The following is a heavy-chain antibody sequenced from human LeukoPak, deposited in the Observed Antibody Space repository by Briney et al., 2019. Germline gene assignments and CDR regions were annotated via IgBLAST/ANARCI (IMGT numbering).Heavy chain of an antibody. CDR2: ISSSSSTI. CDR1: GFTFSSYS. D-gene: IGHD2-21*01. CDR3: ARDSYSGLFDY. Sequence: GGSLRLSCAASGFTFSSYSMNWVRQAPGKGLEWVSYISSSSSTIYYADSVKGRFTISRDNAKNSLYLQMNSLRAEDTAVYYCARDSYSGLFDYWGQGTLVTVSS. J-gene: IGHJ4*02. V-gene: IGHV3-48*01.